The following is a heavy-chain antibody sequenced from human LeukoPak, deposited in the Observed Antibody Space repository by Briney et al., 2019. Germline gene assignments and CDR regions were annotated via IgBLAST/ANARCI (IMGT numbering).Heavy chain of an antibody. V-gene: IGHV1-69*04. D-gene: IGHD3-10*01. Sequence: SVKVSCKASGYTFTSYDISWVRQAPGQGLEWMGRIIPILGIANYAQKFQGRVTITADKSTSTAYMELSSLRSEDTAVYYCAREITMVRGVTYNWFDPWGQGTLVTVSS. CDR3: AREITMVRGVTYNWFDP. J-gene: IGHJ5*02. CDR1: GYTFTSYD. CDR2: IIPILGIA.